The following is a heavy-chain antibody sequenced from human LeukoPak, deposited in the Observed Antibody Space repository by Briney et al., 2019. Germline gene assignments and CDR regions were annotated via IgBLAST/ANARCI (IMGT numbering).Heavy chain of an antibody. CDR3: AREGPQFIVVVPAGSLFDP. J-gene: IGHJ5*02. V-gene: IGHV4-61*02. CDR2: IYTSGST. D-gene: IGHD2-2*01. CDR1: GGSISSGSYY. Sequence: RTSETLSLTCTVSGGSISSGSYYWSWIRQPAGKGLEWIGRIYTSGSTNYNPSLKSRVTISVDTSKNQFSLKLSSVTAADTAVYYCAREGPQFIVVVPAGSLFDPWGQGTLVTVSS.